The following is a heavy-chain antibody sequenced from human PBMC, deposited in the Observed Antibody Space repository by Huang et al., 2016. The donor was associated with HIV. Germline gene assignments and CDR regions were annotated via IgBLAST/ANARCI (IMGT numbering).Heavy chain of an antibody. CDR3: AKGGSAAAVLDF. CDR2: KSYDAKTK. CDR1: GFTFSSYG. D-gene: IGHD6-13*01. Sequence: QVQLVESGGGVVQPGRSLRISCAASGFTFSSYGMHWVRQVPGKGLEWGACKSYDAKTKYYADSVKGRFSISRDKSKTTVYLQLNSLRLEDTAVYYCAKGGSAAAVLDFWGQGTLVTVSS. J-gene: IGHJ4*02. V-gene: IGHV3-30*18.